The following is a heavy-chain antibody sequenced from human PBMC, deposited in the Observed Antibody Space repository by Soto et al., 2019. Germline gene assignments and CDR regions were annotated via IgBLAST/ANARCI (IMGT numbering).Heavy chain of an antibody. CDR2: ISSSSSYI. CDR3: ARLADIVLMVYVSYGMDV. V-gene: IGHV3-21*01. CDR1: GVTFSSYR. Sequence: PGGCIGLACAASGVTFSSYRMNGVRQAPGKGLEWVSSISSSSSYIYYADSVKGRFTISRDNAKNSLYLQMNSLRAEDTAVYYCARLADIVLMVYVSYGMDVWGQGTTVTVSS. D-gene: IGHD2-8*01. J-gene: IGHJ6*02.